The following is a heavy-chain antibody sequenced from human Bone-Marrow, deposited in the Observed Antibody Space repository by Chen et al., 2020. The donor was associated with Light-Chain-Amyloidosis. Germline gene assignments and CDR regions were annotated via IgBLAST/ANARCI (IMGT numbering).Heavy chain of an antibody. CDR3: ARAYGDYNNWFDP. V-gene: IGHV4-39*01. Sequence: QLQLQESGPGLVKPSETLSLTCTVPGGSISSSSYYWGWIRQPPGKGLEWIGSIYYSGSTYYNPSLKSRVTISVDTSKNQFSLKLSSVTAADTAVYHCARAYGDYNNWFDPWGQGTLVTVSS. CDR2: IYYSGST. CDR1: GGSISSSSYY. J-gene: IGHJ5*02. D-gene: IGHD4-17*01.